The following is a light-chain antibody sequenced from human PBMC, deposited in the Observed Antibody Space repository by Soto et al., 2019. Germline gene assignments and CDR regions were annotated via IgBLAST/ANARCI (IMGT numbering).Light chain of an antibody. CDR2: EAS. Sequence: EIVLTQSPGTLSLSPGERATLSCRASQSASSSSLAWYQQNPGHAPRLLIYEASSRATGIPDRFSGSGSGTDFTLTISRLEHEDFAVYYCQQYRTFGQGTKVDIK. V-gene: IGKV3-20*01. CDR3: QQYRT. J-gene: IGKJ1*01. CDR1: QSASSSS.